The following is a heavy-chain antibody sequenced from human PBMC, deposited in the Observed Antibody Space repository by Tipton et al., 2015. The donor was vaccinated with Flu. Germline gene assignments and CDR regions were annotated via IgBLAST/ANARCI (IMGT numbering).Heavy chain of an antibody. D-gene: IGHD3-10*01. V-gene: IGHV4-39*07. CDR1: GGSISSSIYY. CDR3: VRERGYYYGSGSYYDAFDI. Sequence: TLSLTCTVSGGSISSSIYYWGWTRQPPGKGLEWIGSIYYSGSTYYNPSLKSRVTISVDTSKNQFSLKLSSVTAADTAVYYCVRERGYYYGSGSYYDAFDIWGQGTMVTVSS. CDR2: IYYSGST. J-gene: IGHJ3*02.